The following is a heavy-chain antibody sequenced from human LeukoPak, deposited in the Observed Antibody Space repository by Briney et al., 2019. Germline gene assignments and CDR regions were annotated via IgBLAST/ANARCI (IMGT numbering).Heavy chain of an antibody. CDR2: ISGSGGST. D-gene: IGHD2-8*01. J-gene: IGHJ4*02. CDR1: GFTFSSYA. V-gene: IGHV3-23*01. CDR3: ATRDKMVYAIRSFDY. Sequence: HPGGSLRLSCAASGFTFSSYAMSWVRQAPGKGLEWVSAISGSGGSTYYADSVKGRFTISRDNSKNTLYLQMNSLRAEDTAVYYCATRDKMVYAIRSFDYWGQGTLVTVS.